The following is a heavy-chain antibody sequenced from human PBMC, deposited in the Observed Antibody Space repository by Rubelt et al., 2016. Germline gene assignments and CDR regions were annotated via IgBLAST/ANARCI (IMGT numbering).Heavy chain of an antibody. CDR2: TQYSGST. J-gene: IGHJ4*02. Sequence: QLQLQESGPGLVKPSETLSLTCTVSGGSISSSSYYWGWIRQPPGKGLEWIGSTQYSGSTYYNAVLKSRATISVATSKNQFSRKLSSVTAADTAVYYCARHPTALDIYYFDYWGQGTLVTVSS. CDR1: GGSISSSSYY. V-gene: IGHV4-39*01. D-gene: IGHD5-18*01. CDR3: ARHPTALDIYYFDY.